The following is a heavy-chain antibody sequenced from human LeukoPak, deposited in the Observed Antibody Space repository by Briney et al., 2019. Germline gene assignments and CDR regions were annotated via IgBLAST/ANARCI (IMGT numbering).Heavy chain of an antibody. CDR3: ARDLPATPLTFDY. CDR1: GGSFSSYA. D-gene: IGHD2-2*01. V-gene: IGHV1-69*13. Sequence: ASVKVSCKASGGSFSSYAISWVRQAPGQWLELMGGIIPIFGTANYAQKFQGRVTITADESTSTAYMELSSLRSEDTAVYYCARDLPATPLTFDYWGQGTLVTVSS. J-gene: IGHJ4*02. CDR2: IIPIFGTA.